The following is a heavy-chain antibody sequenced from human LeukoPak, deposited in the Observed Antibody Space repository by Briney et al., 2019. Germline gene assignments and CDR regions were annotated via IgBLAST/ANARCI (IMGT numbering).Heavy chain of an antibody. J-gene: IGHJ4*02. CDR2: SSAYNGNT. V-gene: IGHV1-18*01. CDR3: ARDPSKVYDGSGYQSPFDY. D-gene: IGHD3-22*01. CDR1: GYTFTSYG. Sequence: ASVKVSCKASGYTFTSYGISWVRQAPGQGLEWMGWSSAYNGNTNYAQKLQGRVTMTTDTSTSTAYMELRSLRSDDTAVYYCARDPSKVYDGSGYQSPFDYWGQGTLVTVSS.